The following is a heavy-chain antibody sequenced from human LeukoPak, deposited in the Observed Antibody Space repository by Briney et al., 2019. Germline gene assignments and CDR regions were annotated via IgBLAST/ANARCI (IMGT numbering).Heavy chain of an antibody. CDR1: GGTFSSYT. Sequence: ASVKVSCKASGGTFSSYTISWVRQAPGQGLEWMGGIIPIFGTANYAQKFQGRVTITADESTSTAYMELSSLRSEDTAVYYCARTSGDDRGDYWAREPWSPSPQ. CDR2: IIPIFGTA. D-gene: IGHD4-17*01. CDR3: ARTSGDDRGDY. J-gene: IGHJ4*02. V-gene: IGHV1-69*13.